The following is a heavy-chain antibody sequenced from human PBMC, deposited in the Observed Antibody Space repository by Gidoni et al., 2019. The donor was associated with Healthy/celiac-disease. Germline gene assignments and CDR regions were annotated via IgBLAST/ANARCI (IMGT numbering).Heavy chain of an antibody. CDR1: GFTFSSYA. D-gene: IGHD2-2*02. CDR3: AKGSSCTTTSCYRNRYMDV. CDR2: ITNTGGTT. J-gene: IGHJ6*03. Sequence: EVQLLESEGGLVQPGGSLRLSCAASGFTFSSYAMSWVRQAPGTGLGWVSAITNTGGTTYYADSVKGRFTISRDNSKNTLYLQMNSLRAEDTAIYYCAKGSSCTTTSCYRNRYMDVWGKGTTVTVSS. V-gene: IGHV3-23*01.